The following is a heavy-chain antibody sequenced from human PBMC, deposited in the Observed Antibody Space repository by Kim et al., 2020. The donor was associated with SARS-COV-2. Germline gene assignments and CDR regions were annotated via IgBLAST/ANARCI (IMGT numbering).Heavy chain of an antibody. V-gene: IGHV3-23*01. Sequence: GGSLRLSCAASGFTFNSFAMSWVRQPPGKGLEWVSAISGSGDSTYYADSVKGRFTISRDNSKDTLYLQMNSLRAEDTALYYCAKTGYDSSGYYPHYWGQG. CDR3: AKTGYDSSGYYPHY. CDR2: ISGSGDST. J-gene: IGHJ4*02. CDR1: GFTFNSFA. D-gene: IGHD3-22*01.